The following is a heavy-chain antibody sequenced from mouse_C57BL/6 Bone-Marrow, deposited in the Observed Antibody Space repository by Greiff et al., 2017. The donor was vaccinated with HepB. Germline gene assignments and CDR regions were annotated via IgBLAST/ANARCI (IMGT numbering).Heavy chain of an antibody. Sequence: EVQLQQSGPELVKPGASVKISCKASGYTFTDYYMNWVKQSHGKSLEWIGDINPNNGGTSYNQKFKGKATLTVDKSSSTAYMELRSLTSEDSAVYYCAWLLQGYWGQGTTLTVSS. CDR2: INPNNGGT. V-gene: IGHV1-26*01. D-gene: IGHD2-3*01. CDR1: GYTFTDYY. J-gene: IGHJ2*01. CDR3: AWLLQGY.